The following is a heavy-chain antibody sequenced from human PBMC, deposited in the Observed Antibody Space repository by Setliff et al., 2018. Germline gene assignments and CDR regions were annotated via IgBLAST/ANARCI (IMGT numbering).Heavy chain of an antibody. J-gene: IGHJ6*03. CDR1: GGSISSSSYY. CDR3: ARDLYSSSSGGFYYYYYYMDV. Sequence: SETLSLTCTVSGGSISSSSYYWGWIRQPPGKGLEWIGSIYYSGSTNYNPSLKSRVTISVDRSKNQFSLKLSSVIAADTAVYYCARDLYSSSSGGFYYYYYYMDVWGKGTTVTVSS. CDR2: IYYSGST. V-gene: IGHV4-39*07. D-gene: IGHD6-6*01.